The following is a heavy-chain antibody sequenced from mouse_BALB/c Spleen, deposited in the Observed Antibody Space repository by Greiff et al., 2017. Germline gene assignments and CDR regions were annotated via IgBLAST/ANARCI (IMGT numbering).Heavy chain of an antibody. CDR2: IWAGGST. CDR3: ARDRDYYGSSNYAMDY. CDR1: GFSLTSYG. J-gene: IGHJ4*01. V-gene: IGHV2-9*02. Sequence: QVQLKESGPGLVAPSQSLSITCTVSGFSLTSYGVHWVRQPPGKGLEWLGVIWAGGSTNYNSALMSRLSISKDNSKSQVFLKMNSLQTDDTAMYYCARDRDYYGSSNYAMDYWGQGTSVTVSS. D-gene: IGHD1-1*01.